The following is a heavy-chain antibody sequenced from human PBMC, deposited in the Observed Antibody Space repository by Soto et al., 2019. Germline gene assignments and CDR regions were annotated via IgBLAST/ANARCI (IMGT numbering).Heavy chain of an antibody. CDR3: ARTTYYYDSSGYYLFDY. CDR2: ISSSSSTI. V-gene: IGHV3-48*02. D-gene: IGHD3-22*01. J-gene: IGHJ4*02. CDR1: GFTFSSYS. Sequence: GGSLSLSCAASGFTFSSYSMNWVRQAPGKGLEWVSYISSSSSTIYYADSVKGRFTISRDNAKNSLYLQMNSLRDEDTAVYYCARTTYYYDSSGYYLFDYWGQGTLVTVSS.